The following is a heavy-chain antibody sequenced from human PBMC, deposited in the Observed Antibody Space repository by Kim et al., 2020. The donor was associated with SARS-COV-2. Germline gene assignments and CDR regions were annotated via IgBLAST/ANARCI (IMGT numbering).Heavy chain of an antibody. CDR3: ARVWDSGSFDYYGLDV. CDR1: GFTFSDYS. V-gene: IGHV3-21*01. J-gene: IGHJ6*01. CDR2: ISSSSSYI. D-gene: IGHD1-26*01. Sequence: GGSLRLSCAASGFTFSDYSMNWVRQAPGKGLEWVSSISSSSSYIYYADSVKGRLTISRDNANNSLYLQMSSLRVEDTAVYYCARVWDSGSFDYYGLDVLG.